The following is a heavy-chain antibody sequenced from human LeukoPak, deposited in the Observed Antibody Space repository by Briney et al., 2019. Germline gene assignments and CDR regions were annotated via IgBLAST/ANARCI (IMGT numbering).Heavy chain of an antibody. Sequence: GSLRLSCAASGFTFSDYVMGWVRQAPGKGLEWVSGISDSGDRTYYADSVKGRFTISRDNSKNTLYLQMNSLRAEDTAIYYCARGPRYSFYWGQGTLVSVSS. D-gene: IGHD6-13*01. V-gene: IGHV3-23*01. CDR1: GFTFSDYV. CDR2: ISDSGDRT. J-gene: IGHJ4*02. CDR3: ARGPRYSFY.